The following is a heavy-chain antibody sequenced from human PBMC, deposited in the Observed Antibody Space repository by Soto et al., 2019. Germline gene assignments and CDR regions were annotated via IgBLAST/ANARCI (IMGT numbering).Heavy chain of an antibody. J-gene: IGHJ4*01. Sequence: PXESLRLSCTGSGFIFTNACMSWVRQAPGKGLEWVGRIKSKTDGGTTDYAAPVKGRFSISRDDSKNTLYLQMNTLETEDTAVYYCTTGRYSDNGNSYFSLLVWGHGTLVTVSS. D-gene: IGHD3-22*01. CDR3: TTGRYSDNGNSYFSLLV. CDR2: IKSKTDGGTT. CDR1: GFIFTNAC. V-gene: IGHV3-15*01.